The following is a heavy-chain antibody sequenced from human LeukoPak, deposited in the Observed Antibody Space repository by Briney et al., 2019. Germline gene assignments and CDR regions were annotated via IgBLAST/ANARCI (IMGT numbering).Heavy chain of an antibody. Sequence: ASVKVSCKASGYTFTGYYMHWVRQAPGQGLEWMGWINPNSGGTNYAQKFQGRVTMTRDTSISTAYMELSRLKSDDTAVYYCASTSEDCGGDCYSIYYYYGMDVWGQGTMVTVSS. J-gene: IGHJ6*02. D-gene: IGHD2-21*02. CDR2: INPNSGGT. V-gene: IGHV1-2*02. CDR1: GYTFTGYY. CDR3: ASTSEDCGGDCYSIYYYYGMDV.